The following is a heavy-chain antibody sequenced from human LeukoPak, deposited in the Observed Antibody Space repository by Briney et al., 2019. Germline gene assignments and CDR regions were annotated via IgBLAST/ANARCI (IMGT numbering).Heavy chain of an antibody. D-gene: IGHD1-26*01. CDR3: ARDLGGIVRATDHYFDY. Sequence: ASVKVSCKASGYTFTGSYMHWVRKAPGQGLEWMGIINPSGGSTSYAQKFQGRVTMTRDTSTSTVYMELSRLRSEDTAVYYCARDLGGIVRATDHYFDYWGQGTLVTVSS. V-gene: IGHV1-46*01. J-gene: IGHJ4*02. CDR2: INPSGGST. CDR1: GYTFTGSY.